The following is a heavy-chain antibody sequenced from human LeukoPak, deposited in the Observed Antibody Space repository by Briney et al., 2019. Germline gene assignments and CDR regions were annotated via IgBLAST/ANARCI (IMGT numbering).Heavy chain of an antibody. CDR3: ASWYSGYGQAYALGY. J-gene: IGHJ4*02. CDR1: GGTFSSYA. D-gene: IGHD5-12*01. Sequence: SVKVSCKASGGTFSSYAISWVRQAPGQGLEWMGGIIPIFGTANYAQKFQGRVTITTDESTSTAYMELSSLRSEDTAVYYCASWYSGYGQAYALGYWGQGTLVTVSS. V-gene: IGHV1-69*05. CDR2: IIPIFGTA.